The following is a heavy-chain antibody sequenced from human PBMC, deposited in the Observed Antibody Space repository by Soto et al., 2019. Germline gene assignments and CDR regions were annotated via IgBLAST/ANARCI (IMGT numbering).Heavy chain of an antibody. D-gene: IGHD1-26*01. Sequence: SETLSLTCTVSGGSISSYYWSWIRQPPGKGLEWIGYIYYSGSTNYNPSLKSRVTISVDTSKNQFSLKLSSVTAADTAVYYCARVVGANNFDYWGQGTLVTVSS. CDR3: ARVVGANNFDY. CDR2: IYYSGST. V-gene: IGHV4-59*01. CDR1: GGSISSYY. J-gene: IGHJ4*02.